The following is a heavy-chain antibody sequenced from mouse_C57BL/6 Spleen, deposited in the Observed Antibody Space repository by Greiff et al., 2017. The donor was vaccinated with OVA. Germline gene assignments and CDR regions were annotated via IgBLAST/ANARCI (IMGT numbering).Heavy chain of an antibody. CDR1: GYAFSSSW. Sequence: VKPGASVKISCKASGYAFSSSWMNWVKQRPGKGLEWIGRIYPGDGDTNYNGKFKGKATLTADKSSSTAYMQLSSLTSEDSAVYFCATYAMDYWGQGTSVTVSS. CDR3: ATYAMDY. CDR2: IYPGDGDT. J-gene: IGHJ4*01. V-gene: IGHV1-82*01.